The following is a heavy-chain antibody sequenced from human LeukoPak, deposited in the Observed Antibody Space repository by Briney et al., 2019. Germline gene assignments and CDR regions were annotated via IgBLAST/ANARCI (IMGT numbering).Heavy chain of an antibody. V-gene: IGHV3-7*01. J-gene: IGHJ4*02. D-gene: IGHD2-15*01. CDR2: IKQDGSEK. Sequence: GGSLRLSCAASGFTFSSYSMNWVRQAPGKGLEWVANIKQDGSEKYYVDSVKGRFTISRDNAKNSLYLQMNSLRAEDTAVYYCARCRGGGSCYSDYWGQGTLVTVSS. CDR1: GFTFSSYS. CDR3: ARCRGGGSCYSDY.